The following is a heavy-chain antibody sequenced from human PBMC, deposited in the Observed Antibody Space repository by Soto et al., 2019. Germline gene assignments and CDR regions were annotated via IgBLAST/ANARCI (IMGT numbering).Heavy chain of an antibody. J-gene: IGHJ6*02. Sequence: GGSLRLSCAASGFTFSSYWMHWVRQAPGKGLVWVSRMNEDGGTTDYADSVKGRFTISRDNAKNTLYLQMNSLRVEDTTVYYCASDLSGRADVWGQGTTVTVSS. D-gene: IGHD3-10*01. CDR3: ASDLSGRADV. CDR1: GFTFSSYW. V-gene: IGHV3-74*01. CDR2: MNEDGGTT.